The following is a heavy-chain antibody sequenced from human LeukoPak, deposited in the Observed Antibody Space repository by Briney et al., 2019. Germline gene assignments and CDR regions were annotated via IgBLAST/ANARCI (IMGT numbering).Heavy chain of an antibody. CDR2: INGNGGGS. CDR1: GFTFSDYA. V-gene: IGHV3-23*01. J-gene: IGHJ4*02. D-gene: IGHD3-22*01. CDR3: ASRETYYYDSSGYYGEIDY. Sequence: GGSLRLSCAASGFTFSDYAMSWVRQAPAKGLEWVSSINGNGGGSYYIDSVKGRFTVSRDNSENALYLQMNNLRTEDTAVYYCASRETYYYDSSGYYGEIDYWGQGTLVTVSS.